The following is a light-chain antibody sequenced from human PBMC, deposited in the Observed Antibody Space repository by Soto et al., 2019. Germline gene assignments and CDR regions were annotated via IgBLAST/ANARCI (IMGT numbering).Light chain of an antibody. Sequence: QSALTQPASVSGSPGQSITISCTGTSSDVGGYNYVSWYQQHSGKVPKLMIYDVSNRPSGVSNRFSGSKSGNTASLTISGLQAEDEGDYYCSSYTSSSTLEVFGTGTKLTVL. CDR2: DVS. V-gene: IGLV2-14*03. CDR1: SSDVGGYNY. CDR3: SSYTSSSTLEV. J-gene: IGLJ1*01.